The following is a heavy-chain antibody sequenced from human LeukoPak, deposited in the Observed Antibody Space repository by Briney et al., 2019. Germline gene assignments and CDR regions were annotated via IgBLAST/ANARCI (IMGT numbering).Heavy chain of an antibody. Sequence: PSDTLSLTCTVSGGSISSYYWSWIRQPPGKGLEWIGYIYYSGSTNYNPSLNSRVTISVDTSKNQFSLKLSSVTAADTAVYYCASANCTNGVCYDYWGQGTLVTVSS. CDR2: IYYSGST. D-gene: IGHD2-8*01. CDR1: GGSISSYY. CDR3: ASANCTNGVCYDY. V-gene: IGHV4-59*07. J-gene: IGHJ4*02.